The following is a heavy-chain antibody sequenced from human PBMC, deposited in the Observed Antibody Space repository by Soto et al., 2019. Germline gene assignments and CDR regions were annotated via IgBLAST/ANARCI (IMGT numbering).Heavy chain of an antibody. CDR1: GGSISSYY. J-gene: IGHJ4*02. D-gene: IGHD5-18*01. Sequence: SETLSLTCTVSGGSISSYYWSWIRQPPGKGLEWIGYIYYSGSTNYNPSLKSRVTISVDTSKNQFSLKLSSVTAADTAVYYCARNPDTAMVYFDYWGQGTLVTVSS. CDR2: IYYSGST. CDR3: ARNPDTAMVYFDY. V-gene: IGHV4-59*01.